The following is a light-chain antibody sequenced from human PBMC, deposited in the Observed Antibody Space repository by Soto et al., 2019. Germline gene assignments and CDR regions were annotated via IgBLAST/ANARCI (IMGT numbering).Light chain of an antibody. J-gene: IGKJ5*01. V-gene: IGKV1-12*02. CDR2: AVS. CDR3: QQAYIFPFT. Sequence: DIQMTQSPSSVSASVGDGVTITCRASQGINNWLAWYQQKPGKAPELLIYAVSYLQSGVPSRFSGSGSGTDFTLTISSLQPEDFATYYCQQAYIFPFTFGQGTRLEIK. CDR1: QGINNW.